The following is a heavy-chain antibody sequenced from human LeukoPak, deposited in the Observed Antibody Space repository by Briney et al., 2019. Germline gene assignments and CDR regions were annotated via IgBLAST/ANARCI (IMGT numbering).Heavy chain of an antibody. J-gene: IGHJ6*04. CDR1: GFTFPGYE. V-gene: IGHV3-48*03. D-gene: IGHD2-21*01. CDR3: ARGDGGYYYGMDV. Sequence: GGSLRLSCAASGFTFPGYEMNWVRQAPGKGLAWVSYISSSGSTIYYADSVKGRFTISRDNAKNSLYLQMNSLRAEDTAVYYCARGDGGYYYGMDVWGKGTTVTVSS. CDR2: ISSSGSTI.